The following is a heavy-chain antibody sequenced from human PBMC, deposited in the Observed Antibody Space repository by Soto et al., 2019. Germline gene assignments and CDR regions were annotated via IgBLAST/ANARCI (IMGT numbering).Heavy chain of an antibody. CDR3: AKGANYRSAPTYVDS. CDR1: GFTFSSYA. V-gene: IGHV3-23*01. Sequence: VQLLESGGGLVQPGGSLTLSCAASGFTFSSYAMSWVRQAPGKGLEWGSTISDTDGTYYAVSVGGRFTISRDNSKNTLDAQMDNGRAGVTDIYYWAKGANYRSAPTYVDSWGQGTLVTVSS. CDR2: ISDTDGT. J-gene: IGHJ5*01. D-gene: IGHD6-19*01.